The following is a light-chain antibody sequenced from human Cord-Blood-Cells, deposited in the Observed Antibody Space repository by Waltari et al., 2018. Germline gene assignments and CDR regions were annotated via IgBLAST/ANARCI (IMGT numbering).Light chain of an antibody. CDR1: SSDVGGYNY. Sequence: QSALTQPASVSVSPGQSITISCTGTSSDVGGYNYVSWYQQHPGKAPKLMIYEVSNRPSGVSIRFSGSKSGNTASLTISGLQAEDDADYYCSSYTSSSTVVFGGGTKLTVL. CDR3: SSYTSSSTVV. J-gene: IGLJ2*01. V-gene: IGLV2-14*01. CDR2: EVS.